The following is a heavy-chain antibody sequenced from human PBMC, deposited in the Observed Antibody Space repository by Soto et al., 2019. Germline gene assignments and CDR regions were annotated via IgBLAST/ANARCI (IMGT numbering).Heavy chain of an antibody. CDR3: ARGPITMIVVVIRGATYYFEY. CDR2: IYYSGST. CDR1: GGSISSSSYY. Sequence: SETLSLTCTVTGGSISSSSYYWGWIRQPPGKGLEWIGSIYYSGSTYYNPSLKSRVTISVDTSKNQFSLKLSSVTAADTAVYYCARGPITMIVVVIRGATYYFEYWGQGTLVTVSS. J-gene: IGHJ4*02. V-gene: IGHV4-39*01. D-gene: IGHD3-22*01.